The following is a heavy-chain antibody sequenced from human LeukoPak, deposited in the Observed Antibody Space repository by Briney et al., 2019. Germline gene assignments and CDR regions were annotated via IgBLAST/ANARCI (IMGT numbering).Heavy chain of an antibody. Sequence: GASVKVSCKASGGTFSSYAISWVRQAPGQGLEWMGGIIPIFGTAKYAQKFQGRVTITTDESTSTAYMELSSLRSEDTAVYYCARRLLAGKNWFDPWGQGTLVTVSS. D-gene: IGHD3-10*01. CDR1: GGTFSSYA. CDR2: IIPIFGTA. V-gene: IGHV1-69*05. J-gene: IGHJ5*02. CDR3: ARRLLAGKNWFDP.